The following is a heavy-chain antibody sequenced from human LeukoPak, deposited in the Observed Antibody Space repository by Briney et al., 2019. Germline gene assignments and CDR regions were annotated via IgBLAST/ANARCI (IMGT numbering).Heavy chain of an antibody. CDR3: ATLGSTGDYYGSGSYYAYFDY. CDR1: GGTFITYA. Sequence: SVRVSCKPSGGTFITYAISCVRPAPGQGREWMGGIIPIFGTANYTQKFQGRGTTTADESTSKAYMELSSLRSEDTAVYYCATLGSTGDYYGSGSYYAYFDYWGQGTLVTVSS. CDR2: IIPIFGTA. V-gene: IGHV1-69*13. D-gene: IGHD3-10*01. J-gene: IGHJ4*02.